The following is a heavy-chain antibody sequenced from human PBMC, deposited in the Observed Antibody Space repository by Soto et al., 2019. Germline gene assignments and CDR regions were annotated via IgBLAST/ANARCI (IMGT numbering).Heavy chain of an antibody. J-gene: IGHJ6*02. CDR2: ISYSGST. CDR1: GGSISSYGYY. V-gene: IGHV4-39*01. CDR3: ARLHGYCISSSCHGHYAMDV. Sequence: SETLSLTCAVSGGSISSYGYYWGWIRQPPGKGLEWIGIISYSGSTYYSPSLKSRVTISADTSKNQFSLRLSSVTAADTAVYYCARLHGYCISSSCHGHYAMDVWGQGTTVTVSS. D-gene: IGHD2-2*01.